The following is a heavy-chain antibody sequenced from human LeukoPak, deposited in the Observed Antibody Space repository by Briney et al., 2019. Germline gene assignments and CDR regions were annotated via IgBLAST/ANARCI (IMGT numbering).Heavy chain of an antibody. CDR3: ARHRTGYCSSTSCHYYYGMDV. J-gene: IGHJ6*02. D-gene: IGHD2-2*01. Sequence: SETLSLTCTASGGSISSYYWSWIRQPPGKGLEWIGYIYYSGSTNYNPSLKSRVTISVDTSKNQFSLKLSSVTAADTAVYYCARHRTGYCSSTSCHYYYGMDVWGQGTTVTVSS. V-gene: IGHV4-59*08. CDR1: GGSISSYY. CDR2: IYYSGST.